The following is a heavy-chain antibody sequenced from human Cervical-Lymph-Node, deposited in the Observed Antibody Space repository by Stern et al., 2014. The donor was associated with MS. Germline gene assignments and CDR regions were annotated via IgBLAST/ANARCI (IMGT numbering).Heavy chain of an antibody. CDR2: IKPKTAGETT. V-gene: IGHV3-15*01. CDR3: TTDEVANFAH. J-gene: IGHJ5*02. Sequence: EVQLVESGGGLVEPGGSLRLSCAASGFIFSKAWMTWVRQAPGKGLEWVGRIKPKTAGETTIYSTPVQGRFTISRDDSKNIMFLHMSSLRTDDTAVYYCTTDEVANFAHWGPGILVTVSS. CDR1: GFIFSKAW.